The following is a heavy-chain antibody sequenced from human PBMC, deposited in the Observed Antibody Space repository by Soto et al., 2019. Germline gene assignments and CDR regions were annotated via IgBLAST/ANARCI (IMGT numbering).Heavy chain of an antibody. Sequence: PGGSLRLSCAASGFTFDDYAMHWVRQAPGKGLEWVSGISWNSGSIGYADSVKGRFTISRDNAKNSLYLQMNSLRAEDTALYYCAKGGLPAPPGYGMDVWGQGTTVTVSS. CDR1: GFTFDDYA. V-gene: IGHV3-9*01. J-gene: IGHJ6*02. CDR2: ISWNSGSI. D-gene: IGHD2-15*01. CDR3: AKGGLPAPPGYGMDV.